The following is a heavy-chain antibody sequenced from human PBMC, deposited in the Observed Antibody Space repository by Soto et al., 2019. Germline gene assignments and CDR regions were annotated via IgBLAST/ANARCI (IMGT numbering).Heavy chain of an antibody. D-gene: IGHD3-22*01. J-gene: IGHJ3*02. V-gene: IGHV1-18*01. CDR1: GYTFTSYG. Sequence: ASVKVSCKASGYTFTSYGISWVRQAPGQGLEWMGWTSAYNGNTNYAQKLQGRVTMTTDTSTSTAYMELRSLRSDDTAVYYCARTWDSSGYYSDAFDIWGQGTMVTVSS. CDR2: TSAYNGNT. CDR3: ARTWDSSGYYSDAFDI.